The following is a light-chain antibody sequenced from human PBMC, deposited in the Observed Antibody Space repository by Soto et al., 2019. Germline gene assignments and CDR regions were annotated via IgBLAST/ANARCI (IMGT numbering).Light chain of an antibody. CDR1: STDVGAHDF. J-gene: IGLJ1*01. CDR2: GVS. V-gene: IGLV2-14*03. Sequence: QSALTQPASVSGSPGQSITISCTGTSTDVGAHDFVSWYQHHPGKAPKLMIYGVSDRPSGVSDRSSGSMSANTASLTISGLQPEDEADYYCSSYTIYTTYVFGTGTKVTVL. CDR3: SSYTIYTTYV.